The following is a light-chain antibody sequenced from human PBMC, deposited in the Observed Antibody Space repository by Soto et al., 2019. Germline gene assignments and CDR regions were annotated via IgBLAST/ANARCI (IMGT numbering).Light chain of an antibody. J-gene: IGKJ4*01. V-gene: IGKV3-11*01. Sequence: EIVLKQSPATLSLSPGERATLSCRASQSVSRYLAWYQQKPGQAPRLLIYDPSNRATGIPARFSGSGSWTDFSLTISSLEPEDVAVYYCQQRSNWPPGTFGGGTKVEIK. CDR3: QQRSNWPPGT. CDR1: QSVSRY. CDR2: DPS.